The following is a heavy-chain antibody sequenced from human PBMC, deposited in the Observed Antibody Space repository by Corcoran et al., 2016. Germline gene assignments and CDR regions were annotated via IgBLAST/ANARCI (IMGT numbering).Heavy chain of an antibody. Sequence: QVQLVESGGGVVQPGRSLRLSCAASGFTFSSYGMHWVRQAPGKGLEWVAVISYDGSNKYYADSVKGRFTISRDNSKNTLYLQMNSLRAEDTAVYYCAKDVLAGGGDYWGQGTLVTVSS. D-gene: IGHD2-15*01. J-gene: IGHJ4*02. CDR2: ISYDGSNK. CDR1: GFTFSSYG. V-gene: IGHV3-30*18. CDR3: AKDVLAGGGDY.